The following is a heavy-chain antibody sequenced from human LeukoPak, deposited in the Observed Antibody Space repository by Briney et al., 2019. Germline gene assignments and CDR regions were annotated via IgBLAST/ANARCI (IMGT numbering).Heavy chain of an antibody. J-gene: IGHJ4*02. CDR3: ARLKSYYDFWSGYYTGEYYFDY. CDR1: GGSFSGYY. CDR2: INHSGST. V-gene: IGHV4-34*01. Sequence: SETLSLTCAVYGGSFSGYYWSWIRQPPGKGLEWIGEINHSGSTNYNPSLKSRVTISVDTSKNQFSLKLSSVTAADTAVYYCARLKSYYDFWSGYYTGEYYFDYWGQGTLVTVSS. D-gene: IGHD3-3*01.